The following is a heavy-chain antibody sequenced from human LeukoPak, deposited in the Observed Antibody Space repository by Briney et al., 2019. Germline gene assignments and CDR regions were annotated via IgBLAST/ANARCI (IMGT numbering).Heavy chain of an antibody. Sequence: GASVKVSCKASGYTFTSYDINWVRQATGQGLEWMGWISAYNGNTNYAQKLQGRVTMTTDTSTSTAYMELRSLRSDDTAVCYCARVKSSTEMATIWYYYYYYMDVWGKGTTVTVSS. CDR1: GYTFTSYD. J-gene: IGHJ6*03. V-gene: IGHV1-18*01. CDR2: ISAYNGNT. CDR3: ARVKSSTEMATIWYYYYYYMDV. D-gene: IGHD5-24*01.